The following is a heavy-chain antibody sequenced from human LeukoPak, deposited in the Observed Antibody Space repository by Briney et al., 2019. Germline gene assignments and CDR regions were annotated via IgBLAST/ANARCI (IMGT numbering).Heavy chain of an antibody. CDR2: VTSGGST. Sequence: GGSLRLSCAASGFTFTSYVMTWVRQAPEKGLEWVSAVTSGGSTFYADSVKGRVTISRDNSKNTLYLQMSSLRAEDTAVYYCANYLRQLPFDYWGQGTLVTVSS. CDR3: ANYLRQLPFDY. D-gene: IGHD2-2*01. J-gene: IGHJ4*02. V-gene: IGHV3-23*01. CDR1: GFTFTSYV.